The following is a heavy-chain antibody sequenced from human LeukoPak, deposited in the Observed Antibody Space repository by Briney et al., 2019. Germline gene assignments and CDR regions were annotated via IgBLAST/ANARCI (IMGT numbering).Heavy chain of an antibody. CDR3: ARVVHGYYYYMDV. V-gene: IGHV3-30*01. Sequence: GSLRLSCAASGFTFSSYAMHWVRQAPGKGLEWVAVISYDGSNKYYADSVKGRFTISRDNSKNTLYLQMNSLRAEDTAVYYCARVVHGYYYYMDVWGKGTTVTVSS. CDR2: ISYDGSNK. CDR1: GFTFSSYA. D-gene: IGHD1-26*01. J-gene: IGHJ6*03.